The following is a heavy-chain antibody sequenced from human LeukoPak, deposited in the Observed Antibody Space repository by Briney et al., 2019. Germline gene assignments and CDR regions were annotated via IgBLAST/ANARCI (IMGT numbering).Heavy chain of an antibody. CDR3: ARGPYLGYYARGDRFGYFQH. D-gene: IGHD3-10*01. V-gene: IGHV4-34*01. Sequence: SETLSLTCAVYGGSFSGYYWSWIRQPPGKGLEWIGEINHSGSTNYNPSLKSRVTISEDTSKNQFSLKLSSVTAADTAVYYCARGPYLGYYARGDRFGYFQHWGQGTLVTVSS. CDR1: GGSFSGYY. J-gene: IGHJ1*01. CDR2: INHSGST.